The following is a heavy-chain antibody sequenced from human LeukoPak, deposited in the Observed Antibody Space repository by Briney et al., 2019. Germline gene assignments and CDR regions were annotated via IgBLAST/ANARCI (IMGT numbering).Heavy chain of an antibody. Sequence: GGSLRLSCAASGFTFSSYWMHWVRHAPGKGLVWVSRISTDASSTTYADSVKGRFTISRDNAKDTLYLQMNSLRAEDTAVYYFTGPPQAYTTKYWGQGPLATVPS. CDR1: GFTFSSYW. D-gene: IGHD2-2*02. CDR2: ISTDASST. CDR3: TGPPQAYTTKY. J-gene: IGHJ4*02. V-gene: IGHV3-74*01.